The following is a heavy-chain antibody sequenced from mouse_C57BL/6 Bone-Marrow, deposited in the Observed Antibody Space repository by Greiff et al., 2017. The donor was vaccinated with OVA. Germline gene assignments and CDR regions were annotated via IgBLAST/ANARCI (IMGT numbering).Heavy chain of an antibody. J-gene: IGHJ1*03. CDR2: IDPSDSYT. CDR3: ARAISSSYWYFDV. CDR1: GYTFTSYW. V-gene: IGHV1-50*01. Sequence: QVQLQQPGAELVKPGASVKLSCKASGYTFTSYWMQWVKQRPGQGLEWIGEIDPSDSYTNYNQKFKGKATLTVDTSSSTAYMQLSSLTSEDSAVYYWARAISSSYWYFDVWGTGTTVTVSS. D-gene: IGHD1-1*01.